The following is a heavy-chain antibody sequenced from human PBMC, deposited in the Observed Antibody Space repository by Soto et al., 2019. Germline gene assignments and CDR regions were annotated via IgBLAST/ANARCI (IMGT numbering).Heavy chain of an antibody. D-gene: IGHD2-2*01. CDR2: IIPISGTA. CDR3: ARSQGSSTSLEIYYYYYYGMDV. CDR1: GGTFSSYA. V-gene: IGHV1-69*01. Sequence: QVQLVQSGAEVKKPGSSVKVSCKASGGTFSSYAISWVRQAPGQGLEWMGGIIPISGTANYAQKFQGRGTITADESTSTAYMELSSLRSEDTAVYYCARSQGSSTSLEIYYYYYYGMDVWGQGTTVPVSS. J-gene: IGHJ6*02.